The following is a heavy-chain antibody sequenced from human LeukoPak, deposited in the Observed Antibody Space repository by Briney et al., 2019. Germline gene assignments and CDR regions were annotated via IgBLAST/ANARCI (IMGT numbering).Heavy chain of an antibody. CDR3: ARDGTVTIFGVVPLDV. D-gene: IGHD3-3*01. Sequence: GGSLRLSCAASGFTFTNYAMTWVRQAPGKGLEWVSAISVSGAVTFYADSVKGRFTISRDNAKNSLYLQMNSLRAEDTAVYYCARDGTVTIFGVVPLDVWGKGTTVTVSS. CDR1: GFTFTNYA. V-gene: IGHV3-23*01. J-gene: IGHJ6*04. CDR2: ISVSGAVT.